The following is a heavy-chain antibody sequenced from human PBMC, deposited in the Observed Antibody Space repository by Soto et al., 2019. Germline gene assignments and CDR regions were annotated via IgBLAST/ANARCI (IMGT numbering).Heavy chain of an antibody. CDR2: IKHSGST. V-gene: IGHV4-34*01. J-gene: IGHJ6*02. CDR1: AGSFTGVD. CDR3: ARGVPFGHYSMDV. D-gene: IGHD3-3*01. Sequence: SGTLSLTFAVYAGSFTGVDWTWIRRPPGKGLEWIGEIKHSGSTNYNPSLTRRVTISVDTSKNQFSLKLNSVTTADTAVYYCARGVPFGHYSMDVWGQGTTV.